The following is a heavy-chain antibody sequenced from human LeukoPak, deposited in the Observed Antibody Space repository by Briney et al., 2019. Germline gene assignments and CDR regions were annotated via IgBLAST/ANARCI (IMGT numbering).Heavy chain of an antibody. D-gene: IGHD5-12*01. CDR3: ARGRPSGYSGYPFDY. J-gene: IGHJ4*02. V-gene: IGHV1-46*01. CDR1: GYTFTSYY. Sequence: GASVKVSCKASGYTFTSYYMHWVRQAPGQGLEWMGIINPSGGSTSYAQKFQGRVTMTRDTSTSTVYMELSSLRSEDTAVYYCARGRPSGYSGYPFDYWGQGTLVTVSS. CDR2: INPSGGST.